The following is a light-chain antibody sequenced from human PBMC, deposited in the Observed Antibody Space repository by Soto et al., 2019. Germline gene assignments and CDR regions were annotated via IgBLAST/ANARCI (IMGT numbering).Light chain of an antibody. Sequence: EIVLTQSSATLSVSPGERATLSCRASQSVSSNLAWYQQKPGQAPRLLIYGASTRATGIPARFSGSGSGTEFTLTISSLQSEDFAVYYCQQYNTWPQTFGQGTKV. CDR3: QQYNTWPQT. V-gene: IGKV3-15*01. CDR1: QSVSSN. CDR2: GAS. J-gene: IGKJ1*01.